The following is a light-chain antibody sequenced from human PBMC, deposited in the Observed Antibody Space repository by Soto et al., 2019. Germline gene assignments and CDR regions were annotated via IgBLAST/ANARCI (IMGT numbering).Light chain of an antibody. CDR1: QGISSY. CDR2: AAS. V-gene: IGKV1-9*01. CDR3: QQLNSYPRT. Sequence: DIQLTQSPSFLSASVGDRVTITCRASQGISSYLAWYQQKPRKAPKLLIYAASTLQSGVPSRFSGSGSGTEFTLTISSLQPEDFATYYCQQLNSYPRTFGGGTKVDIK. J-gene: IGKJ4*01.